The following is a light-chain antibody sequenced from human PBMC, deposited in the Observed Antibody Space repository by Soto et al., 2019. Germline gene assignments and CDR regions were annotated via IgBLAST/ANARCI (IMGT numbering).Light chain of an antibody. J-gene: IGKJ5*01. CDR2: YAS. CDR3: QHYTTYPWT. V-gene: IGKV1-5*01. Sequence: GERVTGHGLSCQSISRWLAWYQQKPGKAPKLLIYYASSWESGVPSRFSGSGSGTYFTLSITSLQPDDFAPYYCQHYTTYPWTFALGTRLEIK. CDR1: QSISRW.